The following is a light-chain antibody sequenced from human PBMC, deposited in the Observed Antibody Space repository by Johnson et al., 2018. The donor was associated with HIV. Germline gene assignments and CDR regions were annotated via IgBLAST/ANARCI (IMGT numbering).Light chain of an antibody. J-gene: IGLJ1*01. Sequence: QSLLTQPPSVSAAPGQKVTISCSGTSSNIGNNYVSWYQQFTGTAPKLVIHDNNKRPSGIPDRFSGSKSGTSAPLAIPGLQTGAEADYYCGTWDSSLSAGGANYVFGTGTKVTVL. CDR1: SSNIGNNY. V-gene: IGLV1-51*01. CDR2: DNN. CDR3: GTWDSSLSAGGANYV.